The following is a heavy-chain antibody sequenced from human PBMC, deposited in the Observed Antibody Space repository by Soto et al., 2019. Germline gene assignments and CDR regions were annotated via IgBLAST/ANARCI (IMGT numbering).Heavy chain of an antibody. Sequence: QVQLVQSGAEVNKPGASVKVSCKASGYTFTSYDINWVRQATGQGPEWMGWMNPNSGNTGYAQKFQGRVTMTRNTSISTAHMELRSLRSEDTAVYYCARERTVAGNDYWGQGTLVTVSS. V-gene: IGHV1-8*01. J-gene: IGHJ4*02. CDR3: ARERTVAGNDY. D-gene: IGHD6-19*01. CDR1: GYTFTSYD. CDR2: MNPNSGNT.